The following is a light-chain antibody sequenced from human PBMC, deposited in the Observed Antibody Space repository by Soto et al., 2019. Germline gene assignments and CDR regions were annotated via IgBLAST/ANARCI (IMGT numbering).Light chain of an antibody. CDR3: QQSYSTPRT. Sequence: DIQMTQSPSSLSASVGDRVTITCLASQSISNYLNWYQQKPGKAPNLLIYAASSLQSGVPSRFSGRGSGTDFTLTISSLQPEDFATYFCQQSYSTPRTFGQGTKVDIK. V-gene: IGKV1-39*01. CDR2: AAS. CDR1: QSISNY. J-gene: IGKJ1*01.